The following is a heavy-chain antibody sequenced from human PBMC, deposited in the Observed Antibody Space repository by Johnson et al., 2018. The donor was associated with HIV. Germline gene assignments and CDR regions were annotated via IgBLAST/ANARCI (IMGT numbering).Heavy chain of an antibody. CDR3: ARDQGELRRTHAFDI. CDR2: VSYDGSNK. Sequence: QVHLVESGGGLVQPGGSLRLSCAASGFTFSSYGMHWVRQAPGKGLEWVAIVSYDGSNKYYGDSVKGRFTISRDNSKNTRYLQMNSLRHEDTAVYYCARDQGELRRTHAFDIWGQGTMVTVSS. V-gene: IGHV3-30*03. D-gene: IGHD1-14*01. CDR1: GFTFSSYG. J-gene: IGHJ3*02.